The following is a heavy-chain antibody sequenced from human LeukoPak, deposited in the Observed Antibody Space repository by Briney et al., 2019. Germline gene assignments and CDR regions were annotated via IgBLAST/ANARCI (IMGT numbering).Heavy chain of an antibody. Sequence: ASVKVSCKASGYTFTSYYMHWVRQAPGQGLEWMGIINPSGGSTSYAQKFQGRVTMTRDMSTSTVYMELSSLRSEDTAVYYCARVSRQQLVHSPFDHWGQGTLVTVSS. D-gene: IGHD6-6*01. J-gene: IGHJ4*02. CDR2: INPSGGST. CDR1: GYTFTSYY. V-gene: IGHV1-46*01. CDR3: ARVSRQQLVHSPFDH.